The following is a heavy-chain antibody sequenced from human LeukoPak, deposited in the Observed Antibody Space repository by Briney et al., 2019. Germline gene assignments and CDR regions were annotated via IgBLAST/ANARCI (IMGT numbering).Heavy chain of an antibody. J-gene: IGHJ5*02. D-gene: IGHD3-22*01. CDR1: GFTVRSNY. Sequence: GGSVRLSCAASGFTVRSNYMSWVRQAPGKGLEWVSVIYSGGSTYYADSVKGRFTISRDNSKNTLYLQMNSLRAEDTAVYYCARDLYYDSSGYYYPWGQGALVAVSS. CDR2: IYSGGST. V-gene: IGHV3-66*01. CDR3: ARDLYYDSSGYYYP.